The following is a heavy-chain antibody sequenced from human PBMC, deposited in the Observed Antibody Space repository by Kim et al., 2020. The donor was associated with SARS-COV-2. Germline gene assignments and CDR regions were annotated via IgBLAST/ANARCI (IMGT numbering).Heavy chain of an antibody. V-gene: IGHV4-61*01. J-gene: IGHJ1*01. CDR3: ATSSGLTYQH. D-gene: IGHD6-19*01. CDR1: GGSVSSGHYY. Sequence: SETLSLTCTVSGGSVSSGHYYFSWIRQSPGKGLEWIGYIYYSGSTNYDPSLKSRVTISVDTSKNQFSLKLRSVTAADTAVYYCATSSGLTYQHWGQGTLVTVSS. CDR2: IYYSGST.